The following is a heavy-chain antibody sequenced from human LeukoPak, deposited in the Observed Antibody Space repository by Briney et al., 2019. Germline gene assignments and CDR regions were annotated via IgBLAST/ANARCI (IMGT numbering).Heavy chain of an antibody. J-gene: IGHJ3*02. CDR2: MNPNSGNT. D-gene: IGHD2-8*01. CDR1: GYTFTSYD. CDR3: ARAHCTNGVCYGNRAFDI. V-gene: IGHV1-8*03. Sequence: ASVKVPCKASGYTFTSYDINWVRQATGQGLEWMGWMNPNSGNTGYAQKFQGRVTITRNTSISTAYMELSSLRSEDTAVYYCARAHCTNGVCYGNRAFDIWGQGTMVTVSS.